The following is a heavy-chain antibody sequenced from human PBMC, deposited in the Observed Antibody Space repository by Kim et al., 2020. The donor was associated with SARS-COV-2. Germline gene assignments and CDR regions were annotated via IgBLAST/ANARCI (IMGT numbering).Heavy chain of an antibody. D-gene: IGHD5-12*01. CDR1: EFPFNTYA. V-gene: IGHV3-23*01. Sequence: GGSLRLSCAASEFPFNTYAMSWVRQAPGRGLEWVSTISDRGVTTFYADSVKGRFTISRDNSKNTLFLHMNSLRVEDTAVYFCTGSRGGLRFHSFDYWGQGTLVTVSS. J-gene: IGHJ4*02. CDR3: TGSRGGLRFHSFDY. CDR2: ISDRGVTT.